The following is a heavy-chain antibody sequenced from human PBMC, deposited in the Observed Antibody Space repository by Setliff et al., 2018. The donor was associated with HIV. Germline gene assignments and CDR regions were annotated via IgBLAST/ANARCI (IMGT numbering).Heavy chain of an antibody. D-gene: IGHD5-12*01. V-gene: IGHV4-4*08. CDR1: GGYISSHY. J-gene: IGHJ6*03. CDR2: VYTSGST. CDR3: ARGVASYYYYMDV. Sequence: SETLSPTCTVSGGYISSHYWSWIRQPPGKGLEWIGYVYTSGSTNYNPSLKSRVTISVDTSKNQFSLKLSSVTAADTAVYYCARGVASYYYYMDVWGKGTTVTVSS.